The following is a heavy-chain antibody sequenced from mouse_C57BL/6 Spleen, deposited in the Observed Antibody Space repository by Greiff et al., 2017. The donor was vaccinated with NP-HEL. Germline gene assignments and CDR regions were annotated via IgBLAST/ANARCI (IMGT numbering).Heavy chain of an antibody. D-gene: IGHD1-1*01. CDR1: GFTFSDYG. CDR3: ANIYGVFL. CDR2: ISSGSSTI. V-gene: IGHV5-17*01. J-gene: IGHJ2*01. Sequence: EVKLQESGGGLVKPGGSLKLSCAASGFTFSDYGMHWVRQAPEKGLEWVAYISSGSSTIYYADTVKGRFTISRDNAKNTLFLQMTSLRSEDTAMYYCANIYGVFLWGQGTTLTVSS.